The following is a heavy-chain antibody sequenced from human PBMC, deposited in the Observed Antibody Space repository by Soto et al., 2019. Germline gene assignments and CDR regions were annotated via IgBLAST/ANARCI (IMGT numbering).Heavy chain of an antibody. V-gene: IGHV4-4*07. Sequence: SETLSLTCTVSGGSISSYYWSWIRQPAGKGLERIWRIYTSGSTNYNPSLKSRVTMSVDTSKNQFSLKLSSVTAADTAVYYCARGTYYDFSSGLEGWLNPWGEGTLVTVSS. CDR2: IYTSGST. D-gene: IGHD3-3*01. J-gene: IGHJ5*02. CDR3: ARGTYYDFSSGLEGWLNP. CDR1: GGSISSYY.